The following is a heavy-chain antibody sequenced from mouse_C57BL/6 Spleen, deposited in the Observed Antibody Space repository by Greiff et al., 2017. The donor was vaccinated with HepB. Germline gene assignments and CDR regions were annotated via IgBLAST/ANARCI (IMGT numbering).Heavy chain of an antibody. D-gene: IGHD3-3*01. CDR3: ASGGDGAY. J-gene: IGHJ3*01. CDR2: IDPSDSYT. CDR1: GYTFTSYW. V-gene: IGHV1-69*01. Sequence: QVQLQQPGAELVMPGASVKLSCKASGYTFTSYWMHWVKQRPGQGLEWIGEIDPSDSYTNYNQKFKGKSTLTVDKSSSTAYMQLSSLTSEDSAVDYCASGGDGAYRGQGTLVTVSA.